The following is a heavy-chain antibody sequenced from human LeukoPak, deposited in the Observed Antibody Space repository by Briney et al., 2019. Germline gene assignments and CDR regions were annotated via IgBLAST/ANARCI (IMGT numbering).Heavy chain of an antibody. CDR1: GYTLTDLS. CDR3: ATDLGMVTASYYYYGMDV. D-gene: IGHD2-21*02. CDR2: FDPEDGET. V-gene: IGHV1-24*01. Sequence: ASVKVSCKVSGYTLTDLSMHWVRQAPGKGLEWMGCFDPEDGETNYAQKFQGRVTMTKDTSTDTAYMELSSLRSDDTAVYYCATDLGMVTASYYYYGMDVWGQGTTVTVSS. J-gene: IGHJ6*02.